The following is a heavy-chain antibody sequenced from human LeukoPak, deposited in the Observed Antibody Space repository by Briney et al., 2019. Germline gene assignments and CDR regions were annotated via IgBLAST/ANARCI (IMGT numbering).Heavy chain of an antibody. CDR1: GFTFSSYA. D-gene: IGHD6-13*01. V-gene: IGHV3-23*01. Sequence: PGGSLRLSCAGSGFTFSSYALSWVRQAPGKGLEWVSAISGSGGRTDYADSVRGRFTTSRDSSKNTVYMQMNSLRAEDTAVYYCTKDREQMVPQAPPRAPYAMDVWGQGTTVTVSS. CDR3: TKDREQMVPQAPPRAPYAMDV. J-gene: IGHJ6*02. CDR2: ISGSGGRT.